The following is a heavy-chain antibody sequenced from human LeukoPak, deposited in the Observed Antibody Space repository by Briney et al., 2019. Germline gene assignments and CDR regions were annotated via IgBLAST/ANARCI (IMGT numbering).Heavy chain of an antibody. V-gene: IGHV3-7*01. J-gene: IGHJ4*02. CDR3: VRAAAASFDY. CDR1: GFTFTTYW. Sequence: GGSLRLSCAASGFTFTTYWMTWVRQAPGKGLEWVANIKEDGSENSYVDSVKGRFTISRDNAKNTLYLQMNSLRAEDTAVYYCVRAAAASFDYWGQGTLVTVSS. D-gene: IGHD6-13*01. CDR2: IKEDGSEN.